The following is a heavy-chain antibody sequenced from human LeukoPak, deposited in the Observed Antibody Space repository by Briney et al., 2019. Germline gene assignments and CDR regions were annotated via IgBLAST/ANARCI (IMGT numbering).Heavy chain of an antibody. Sequence: GGSLRLSCVASGFTLSSYWMHWVRQAPGKGLVWVAGVNDDGSATYYADSVKGRFTISRDSAKNTLYLQMNSLRAEDTALYYCATVSDYWGQGTLVTVSS. CDR2: VNDDGSAT. V-gene: IGHV3-74*01. CDR1: GFTLSSYW. CDR3: ATVSDY. J-gene: IGHJ4*02.